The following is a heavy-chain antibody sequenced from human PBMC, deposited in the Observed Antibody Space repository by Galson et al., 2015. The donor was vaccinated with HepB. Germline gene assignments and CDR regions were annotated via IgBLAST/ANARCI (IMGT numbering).Heavy chain of an antibody. CDR3: VKVEGLDSWGPI. J-gene: IGHJ6*04. CDR2: ISYDGGDT. CDR1: GFPFSDYG. V-gene: IGHV3-30*18. D-gene: IGHD3-16*01. Sequence: SLRLSCAASGFPFSDYGMYWVRQAPGKGLEWVSIISYDGGDTKYVDSVKGRFTMSRDNSNNAMYLQMNSLRPEDTAVYYCVKVEGLDSWGPIWGKGTTVTVSS.